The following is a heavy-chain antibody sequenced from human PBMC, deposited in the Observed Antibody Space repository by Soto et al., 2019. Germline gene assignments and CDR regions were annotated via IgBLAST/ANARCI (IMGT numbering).Heavy chain of an antibody. Sequence: SETLSLTCAVSGGSIRSSNWWSWVRQPPGKGLEWIGEIYHSGSTNYNPSLKSRVTISVDKSKNQFSLKLSSVTAADTAVYYCARDRPDFRFRSSFTWFDPWGQGPLVTVSS. V-gene: IGHV4-4*02. CDR2: IYHSGST. J-gene: IGHJ5*02. CDR1: GGSIRSSNW. D-gene: IGHD3-3*01. CDR3: ARDRPDFRFRSSFTWFDP.